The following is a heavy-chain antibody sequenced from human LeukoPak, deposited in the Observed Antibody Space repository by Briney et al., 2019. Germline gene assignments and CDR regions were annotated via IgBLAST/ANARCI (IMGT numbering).Heavy chain of an antibody. CDR2: IGTAGDT. Sequence: GGSLRLSCAASGFTFSSYDMHWVRQATGKGLEWVSAIGTAGDTYYPGSVKGRFTISRENAKNSLYLQMNSLRAGDTAVYYCARVGIDYGGNSVAFDIWGQGTMVTVSS. V-gene: IGHV3-13*01. J-gene: IGHJ3*02. CDR3: ARVGIDYGGNSVAFDI. D-gene: IGHD4-23*01. CDR1: GFTFSSYD.